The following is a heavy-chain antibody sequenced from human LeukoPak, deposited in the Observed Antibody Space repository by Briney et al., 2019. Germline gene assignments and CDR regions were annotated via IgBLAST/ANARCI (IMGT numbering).Heavy chain of an antibody. D-gene: IGHD2-2*01. CDR1: GFTFSSSW. CDR2: IIGGAGST. CDR3: AHGTMYQLDS. J-gene: IGHJ4*02. Sequence: GGSLRLSCAASGFTFSSSWMTWVRQAPGKGLEWVSGIIGGAGSTYYADSVRGRFTISGDNSKNTLYLQMNSLRADDTAVYYCAHGTMYQLDSWGQGTLVTVSS. V-gene: IGHV3-23*01.